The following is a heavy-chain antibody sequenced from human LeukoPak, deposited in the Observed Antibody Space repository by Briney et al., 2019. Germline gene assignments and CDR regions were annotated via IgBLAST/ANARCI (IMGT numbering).Heavy chain of an antibody. J-gene: IGHJ4*02. V-gene: IGHV4-30-4*01. CDR3: ARAKTMYYYDSSGPFDY. CDR1: GVSIRSGNYY. CDR2: IYYSGST. Sequence: PSETLSLTCTVSGVSIRSGNYYWSWIRQPAGKGLEWIGYIYYSGSTYYNPSLKSRVTISVDTSKNQFSLKLSSVTAADTAVYYCARAKTMYYYDSSGPFDYWGQGTLVTVSS. D-gene: IGHD3-22*01.